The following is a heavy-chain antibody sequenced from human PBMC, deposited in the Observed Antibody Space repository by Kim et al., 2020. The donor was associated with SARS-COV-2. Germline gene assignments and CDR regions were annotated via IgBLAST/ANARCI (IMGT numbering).Heavy chain of an antibody. D-gene: IGHD3-10*01. J-gene: IGHJ3*02. V-gene: IGHV3-9*01. Sequence: GGSLRLSCAASGFTFDDYAMHWVRQAPGKGLEWVSGISWNSGSIGYADSVKGRFTISRDNAKNSLYLQMNSLRAEDTALYYCAKDSLLWFGEGYAFDIWGQGTMVTVSS. CDR3: AKDSLLWFGEGYAFDI. CDR2: ISWNSGSI. CDR1: GFTFDDYA.